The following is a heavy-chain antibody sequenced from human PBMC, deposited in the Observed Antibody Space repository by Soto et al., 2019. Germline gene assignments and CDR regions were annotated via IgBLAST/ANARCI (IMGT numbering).Heavy chain of an antibody. CDR2: ISAYNGNT. V-gene: IGHV1-18*01. CDR3: ARENYYSGMDV. J-gene: IGHJ6*02. CDR1: GYTFTNYF. Sequence: QAHLVQSGAEVKKPGASVKVSCKASGYTFTNYFITWVRQAPGQGLAWMGRISAYNGNTNYAQMLHGRVTLTTDTSTATAYMEMRSLRSDDTAVYYCARENYYSGMDVWGQGTTVTVSS.